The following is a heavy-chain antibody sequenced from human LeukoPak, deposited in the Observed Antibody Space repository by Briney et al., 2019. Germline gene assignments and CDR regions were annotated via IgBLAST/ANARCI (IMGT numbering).Heavy chain of an antibody. CDR3: ARVTGYMIEDYFDY. J-gene: IGHJ4*02. CDR1: GGSISSGSYY. Sequence: PSETLSLTCTVSGGSISSGSYYWSWIRQPLGKGLEWIGYIYYSGSTNYNPSLKSRVTISVDTSKNQFSLRLRSVTAADTAVYYCARVTGYMIEDYFDYWGQGTLVTVSS. CDR2: IYYSGST. D-gene: IGHD3-22*01. V-gene: IGHV4-61*01.